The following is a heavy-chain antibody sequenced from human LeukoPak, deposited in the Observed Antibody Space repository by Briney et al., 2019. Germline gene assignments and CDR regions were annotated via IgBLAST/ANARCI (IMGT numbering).Heavy chain of an antibody. CDR2: IYYSGST. Sequence: SETLSLTCTVSGGSISSSSYYWGWIRQPPGKGLEWIGSIYYSGSTYYNPSLKSRVTISVDTSKNQFSLKLSSVTAADTAVYYCARSLLYYDFWSGYPVWGYWGQGTLVTVSS. J-gene: IGHJ4*02. V-gene: IGHV4-39*01. CDR3: ARSLLYYDFWSGYPVWGY. D-gene: IGHD3-3*01. CDR1: GGSISSSSYY.